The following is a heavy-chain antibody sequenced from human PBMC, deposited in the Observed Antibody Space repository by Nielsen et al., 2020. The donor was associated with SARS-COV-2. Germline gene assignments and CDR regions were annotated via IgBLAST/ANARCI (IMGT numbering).Heavy chain of an antibody. CDR3: ARNIDLRYFQFDP. J-gene: IGHJ5*02. Sequence: GESLKISCAASGFTFSSYSMNWVRQAPGKGLEWVSYISSSSSTIYYADSVKGRFTISRDNAKNSLYLQMNSLRAEDTAVYYCARNIDLRYFQFDPWGQGTLVTVSS. D-gene: IGHD3-9*01. CDR1: GFTFSSYS. CDR2: ISSSSSTI. V-gene: IGHV3-48*01.